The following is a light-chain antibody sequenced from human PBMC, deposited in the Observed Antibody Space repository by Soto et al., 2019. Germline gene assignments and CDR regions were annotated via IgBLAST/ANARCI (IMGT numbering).Light chain of an antibody. CDR2: GAS. V-gene: IGKV3-15*01. CDR3: QQYNDWPQT. CDR1: QSVSST. Sequence: EIVMTQSPATLSVSPGERATLSCRASQSVSSTVAWYQQNPGQPPRLLIYGASTRATGIPARFSGSGSGTEFTLTISSLQSEDFAIYYCQQYNDWPQTFGQGTKVDIK. J-gene: IGKJ1*01.